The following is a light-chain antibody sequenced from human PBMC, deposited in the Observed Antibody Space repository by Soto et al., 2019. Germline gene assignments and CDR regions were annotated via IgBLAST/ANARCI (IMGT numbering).Light chain of an antibody. CDR2: GVN. J-gene: IGLJ3*02. V-gene: IGLV2-14*01. CDR3: SSFRTSGVLL. CDR1: SSDIGGYNY. Sequence: QAVVTQPASVSGSPGQSINISCTGTSSDIGGYNYVSWYQQHPGKAPKLVMYGVNYRASGISARFSGSKFQNTASLTISGLQAEDEADYYCSSFRTSGVLLFGGGTKLTVL.